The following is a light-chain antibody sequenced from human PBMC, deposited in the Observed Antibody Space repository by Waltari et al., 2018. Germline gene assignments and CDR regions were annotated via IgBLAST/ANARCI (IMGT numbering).Light chain of an antibody. CDR2: EVS. Sequence: QSALTQPASVSGSPGQSITISCAGTSSDVGGCNYVSWYQQHPDKAPQLVIYEVSPRPPGVSSRFSGSKSGNTAALTISGLRAEDEADYYCSSYTSSSTLVFGGGTKVTVL. CDR1: SSDVGGCNY. V-gene: IGLV2-14*01. J-gene: IGLJ2*01. CDR3: SSYTSSSTLV.